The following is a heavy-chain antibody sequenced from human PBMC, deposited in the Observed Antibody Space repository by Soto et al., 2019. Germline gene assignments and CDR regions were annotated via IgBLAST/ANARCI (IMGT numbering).Heavy chain of an antibody. Sequence: GGSLRLSCAASGFTLSNYAVNWVRQAPGKGLEWVSYISSDSRYIYYGDSVKGRFTISRDNARNSVYLQMNSLRDEDTAVYYCARIKLVEFLFISVDVYDIDVWGQGTPVTVSS. J-gene: IGHJ6*02. D-gene: IGHD3-10*01. CDR2: ISSDSRYI. V-gene: IGHV3-48*02. CDR3: ARIKLVEFLFISVDVYDIDV. CDR1: GFTLSNYA.